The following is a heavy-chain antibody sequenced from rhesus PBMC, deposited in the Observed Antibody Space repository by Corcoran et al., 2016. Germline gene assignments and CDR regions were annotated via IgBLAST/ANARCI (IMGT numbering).Heavy chain of an antibody. D-gene: IGHD3-34*01. V-gene: IGHV4-122*02. Sequence: QVQLQESGPGLVKPSETLSLTCAVSGYSISGYYWSWIRQAPGKGLEWIGYITYSGSTSYNPSLKSRVTISRDTSKNQFSLKLSSVTAADTAVYYCARAPEGGSYFDYWGQGVLVTVSS. CDR2: ITYSGST. CDR1: GYSISGYY. J-gene: IGHJ4*01. CDR3: ARAPEGGSYFDY.